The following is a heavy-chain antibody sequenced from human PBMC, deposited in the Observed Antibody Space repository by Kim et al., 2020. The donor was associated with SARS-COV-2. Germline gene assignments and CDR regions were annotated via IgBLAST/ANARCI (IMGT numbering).Heavy chain of an antibody. CDR2: INAGNGNT. J-gene: IGHJ4*02. CDR1: GYTFTSYA. V-gene: IGHV1-3*01. Sequence: ASVKVSCKASGYTFTSYAMHWVRQAPGQRLEWMGWINAGNGNTKYSQKFQGRVTITRDTSASTAYMELSSLRSEDTAVYYCARDRIAVAGTGDYFDYWGQGTLVTVSS. D-gene: IGHD6-19*01. CDR3: ARDRIAVAGTGDYFDY.